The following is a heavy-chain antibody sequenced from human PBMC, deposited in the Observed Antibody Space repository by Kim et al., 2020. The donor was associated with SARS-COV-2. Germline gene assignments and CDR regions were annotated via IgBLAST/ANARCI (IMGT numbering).Heavy chain of an antibody. CDR3: AKVFPYGSGSYPLLDY. V-gene: IGHV3-23*01. CDR1: GFTFSSYA. CDR2: LSGGST. Sequence: GGSLRLSCAASGFTFSSYALSWVRQAPGKGLEWVSTLSGGSTYYADSVKGRFTISRDNSKNTLFLQMNSLRAEDTAVYYCAKVFPYGSGSYPLLDYWGQG. D-gene: IGHD3-10*01. J-gene: IGHJ4*02.